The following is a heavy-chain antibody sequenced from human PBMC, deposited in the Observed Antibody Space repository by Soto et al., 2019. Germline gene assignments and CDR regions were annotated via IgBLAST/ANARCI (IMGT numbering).Heavy chain of an antibody. CDR1: GGSISSGGYY. Sequence: SETLSLTCTVSGGSISSGGYYWSWIRQHPGKGLEWIGYIYYSGSTYYNPSLKSRVTISVDTSKNQFSLKLSSVTAADTAVYYCARSGESSSWYLGAFDIWGQGTMVTVSS. J-gene: IGHJ3*02. CDR2: IYYSGST. D-gene: IGHD6-13*01. CDR3: ARSGESSSWYLGAFDI. V-gene: IGHV4-31*03.